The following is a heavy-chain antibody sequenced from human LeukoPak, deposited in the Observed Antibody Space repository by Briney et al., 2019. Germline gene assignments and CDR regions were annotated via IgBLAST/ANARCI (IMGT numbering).Heavy chain of an antibody. J-gene: IGHJ4*02. CDR1: GGSISSYS. CDR2: ISYSGST. V-gene: IGHV4-59*08. CDR3: ARHRAGYSSGWYPSFDY. Sequence: PSETLSLTCTVSGGSISSYSWNWIRQPPGKGLEWIGYISYSGSTNYNPSLKSRVTISVDTSKNQFSLKLSSVTAADTAVYYCARHRAGYSSGWYPSFDYWGQGTLVTVSS. D-gene: IGHD6-19*01.